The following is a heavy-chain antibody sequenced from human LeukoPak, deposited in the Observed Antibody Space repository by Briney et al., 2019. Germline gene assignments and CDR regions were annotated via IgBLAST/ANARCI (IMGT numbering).Heavy chain of an antibody. V-gene: IGHV4-39*01. CDR2: IYYSGST. Sequence: SETLSLTCTVSGGSIGSSSYYWGWIRQPPGKGLEWIGSIYYSGSTYYNPSLKSRVTISVDTSKNQFSLKLSSVTAADTAVYYCARLTITFGGVIDFDYWGQGTLVTVSS. CDR3: ARLTITFGGVIDFDY. D-gene: IGHD3-16*02. J-gene: IGHJ4*02. CDR1: GGSIGSSSYY.